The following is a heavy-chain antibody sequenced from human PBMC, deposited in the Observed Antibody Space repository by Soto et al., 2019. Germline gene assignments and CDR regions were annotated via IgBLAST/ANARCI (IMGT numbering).Heavy chain of an antibody. Sequence: QVQLVESGGGVVQPGRSLRLSCAASGFTFSSYGMHWVRQAPGKGLEWVAVLWYDGSNKYYADSVKGRFTISRDNSKNTLYLQMTSMRAEDTAVYYCARDHYDFWSRYSYGMDVWRQGTTVTVS. CDR2: LWYDGSNK. V-gene: IGHV3-33*01. D-gene: IGHD3-3*01. CDR3: ARDHYDFWSRYSYGMDV. J-gene: IGHJ6*02. CDR1: GFTFSSYG.